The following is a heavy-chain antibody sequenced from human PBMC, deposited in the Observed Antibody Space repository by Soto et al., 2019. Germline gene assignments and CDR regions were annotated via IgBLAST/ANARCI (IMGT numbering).Heavy chain of an antibody. V-gene: IGHV4-39*01. Sequence: SETLSLTCSVSGGSISSGPYSWGWIRQPPGKGLEWIGTFHYSGRTYYSLSLESRVTISVDTSKNQFSLKVSSVTAADTAVFYCARLAGYCSGTSCYGYYGMDVWGQGTTVTVSS. J-gene: IGHJ6*02. D-gene: IGHD2-2*01. CDR2: FHYSGRT. CDR3: ARLAGYCSGTSCYGYYGMDV. CDR1: GGSISSGPYS.